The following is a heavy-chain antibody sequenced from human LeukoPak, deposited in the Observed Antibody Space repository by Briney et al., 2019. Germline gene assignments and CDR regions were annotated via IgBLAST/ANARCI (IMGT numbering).Heavy chain of an antibody. CDR2: ISSSGSTI. V-gene: IGHV3-48*03. Sequence: GGSLRLSCAASGFTFSSYEMNWVRQAPGKGLERVSYISSSGSTIYYADSVKGRFTISRDNAKSSLYLQMNSLRAEDTAVYYCARALTHRVGAIRDYWGPGTLVTVSS. CDR1: GFTFSSYE. D-gene: IGHD1-26*01. J-gene: IGHJ4*02. CDR3: ARALTHRVGAIRDY.